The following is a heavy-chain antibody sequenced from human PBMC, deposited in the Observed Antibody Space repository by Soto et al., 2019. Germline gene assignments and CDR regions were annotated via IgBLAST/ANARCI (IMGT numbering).Heavy chain of an antibody. CDR3: ARAPAYSSEGYFDY. Sequence: SETLSLTCTVSGGSISSSSYYWGWILHPPGKGLEWIGSIYYSGSTYYNPSLKSRVTISVDTSKNQFSLKLSSVTAADTAVYYCARAPAYSSEGYFDYWGQGTLVTVSS. V-gene: IGHV4-39*07. J-gene: IGHJ4*02. D-gene: IGHD6-25*01. CDR1: GGSISSSSYY. CDR2: IYYSGST.